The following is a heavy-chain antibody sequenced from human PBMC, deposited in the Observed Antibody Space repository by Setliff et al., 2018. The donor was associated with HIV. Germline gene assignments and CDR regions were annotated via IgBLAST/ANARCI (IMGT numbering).Heavy chain of an antibody. Sequence: SETLSLTCAVYGGSLSGHYWTWIRQPPGEGLEWIGEINHSGKTNYNPSLKTRVTISVDTSKNQFSLKVTSVTAADTAVYYCVTSSSWSSRLNFWGQGMLVTVSS. CDR3: VTSSSWSSRLNF. V-gene: IGHV4-34*01. CDR1: GGSLSGHY. D-gene: IGHD6-13*01. J-gene: IGHJ4*02. CDR2: INHSGKT.